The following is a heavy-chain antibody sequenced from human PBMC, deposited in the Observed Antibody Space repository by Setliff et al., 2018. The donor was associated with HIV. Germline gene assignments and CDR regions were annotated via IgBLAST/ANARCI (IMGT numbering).Heavy chain of an antibody. CDR2: IYYSGST. CDR1: GGSISSHY. CDR3: ARVVRDSGSYWGYHYMDV. J-gene: IGHJ6*03. Sequence: SETLSLTCAVSGGSISSHYWSWIRQPPGKGLEWIGYIYYSGSTNYNPSLKSRVTISVDTSKNQFSLKLSSVTAADTAVYYCARVVRDSGSYWGYHYMDVWGKGTAVTVSS. V-gene: IGHV4-59*11. D-gene: IGHD1-26*01.